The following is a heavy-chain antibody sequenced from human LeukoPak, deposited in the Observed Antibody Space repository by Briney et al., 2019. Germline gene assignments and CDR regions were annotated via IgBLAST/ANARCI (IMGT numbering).Heavy chain of an antibody. Sequence: GGSLRLSCAASGFTFSSYSMNWVRQAPGKGLEWVSYISSSSSTKYYADSVKGRFTISRDNAKNSLYLQMNSLRAEDTAVYYCARDSGSYSSFVYWGQGTLVTVSS. CDR3: ARDSGSYSSFVY. V-gene: IGHV3-48*04. CDR2: ISSSSSTK. D-gene: IGHD1-26*01. CDR1: GFTFSSYS. J-gene: IGHJ4*02.